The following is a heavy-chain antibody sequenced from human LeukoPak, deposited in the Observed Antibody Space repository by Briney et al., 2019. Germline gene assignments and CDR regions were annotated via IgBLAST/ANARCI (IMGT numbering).Heavy chain of an antibody. D-gene: IGHD6-6*01. Sequence: SETLSLTCTVSGGSISSYYWSWIRQPPGKGLEWIGYIYYSGSTNYNPSLKSRVTISVDTSKNQFSLELSSVTAADTAVYYCARCQYSSPYYFDYWGQGTLVTVSS. J-gene: IGHJ4*02. CDR1: GGSISSYY. CDR2: IYYSGST. CDR3: ARCQYSSPYYFDY. V-gene: IGHV4-59*08.